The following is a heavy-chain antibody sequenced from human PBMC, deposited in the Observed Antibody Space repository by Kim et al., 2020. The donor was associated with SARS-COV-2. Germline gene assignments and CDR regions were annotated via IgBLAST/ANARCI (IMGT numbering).Heavy chain of an antibody. CDR1: GGSFSGYY. CDR2: INHSGST. Sequence: SETLSLTCAVYGGSFSGYYWSWIRQPPGKGLEWIGEINHSGSTNYNPSLKSRVTISVDTSKNQFSLKLSSVTAADTAVYYCARRYYYGSGSYPYFDYWGQGTLVTVSS. V-gene: IGHV4-34*01. CDR3: ARRYYYGSGSYPYFDY. J-gene: IGHJ4*02. D-gene: IGHD3-10*01.